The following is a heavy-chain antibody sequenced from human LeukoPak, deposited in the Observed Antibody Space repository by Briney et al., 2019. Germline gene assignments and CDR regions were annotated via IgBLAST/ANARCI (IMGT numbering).Heavy chain of an antibody. CDR2: ISGSGGST. Sequence: GGSLRLSCAASVFTFSNYAMSWVRHAPGKGLEWVSVISGSGGSTYYADSVKGRFTISRDSSKDTLYLQMNSLRAEDTAVYYCAKGGGIAAAGTLLDYWGQGALVTVSS. J-gene: IGHJ4*02. D-gene: IGHD6-13*01. CDR3: AKGGGIAAAGTLLDY. CDR1: VFTFSNYA. V-gene: IGHV3-23*01.